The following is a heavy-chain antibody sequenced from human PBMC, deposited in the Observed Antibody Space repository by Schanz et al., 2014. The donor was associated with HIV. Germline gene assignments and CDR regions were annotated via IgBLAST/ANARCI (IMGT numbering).Heavy chain of an antibody. CDR2: ISHDGSDT. J-gene: IGHJ3*02. V-gene: IGHV3-30*18. CDR3: AKDGSWEAFDACDI. CDR1: GFTFSTYA. D-gene: IGHD1-26*01. Sequence: QVQLVESGGGVVQPGRSLRLSCAASGFTFSTYAFHWVRQAPDKGLESVAVISHDGSDTYYVDSVKGRFTISRDNSKNTLYLQMNSLRAEDTAVYYCAKDGSWEAFDACDIWGQGTMVTVSS.